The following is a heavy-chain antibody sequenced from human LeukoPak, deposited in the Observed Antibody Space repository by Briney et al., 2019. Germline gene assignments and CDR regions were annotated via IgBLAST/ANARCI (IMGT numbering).Heavy chain of an antibody. Sequence: PGGSLRLSCAASGFTFSTYTMNWVRQAPGKGLEWVSSISSAGSYIFYADSMKGRFTISRDNAKNSLYLRMNSLRGEDTAVYHCARVGGGYDFWSGYLHAFDIWGQGTMVAVSS. CDR3: ARVGGGYDFWSGYLHAFDI. J-gene: IGHJ3*02. CDR1: GFTFSTYT. CDR2: ISSAGSYI. D-gene: IGHD3-3*01. V-gene: IGHV3-21*01.